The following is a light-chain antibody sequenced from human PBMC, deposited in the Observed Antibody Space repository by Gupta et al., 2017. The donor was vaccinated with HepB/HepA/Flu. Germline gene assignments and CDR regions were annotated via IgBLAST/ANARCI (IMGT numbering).Light chain of an antibody. V-gene: IGLV2-14*03. J-gene: IGLJ1*01. CDR3: SSYSKNTIYV. Sequence: QSALTQPASVSGSPGQSITIYCTGSSSDVGGYNWVSWYQQHPGKAPKVLIYDVSDRPSGVSDRFSGSRSGNTASLDISGLQAEDEADYYCSSYSKNTIYVFGTGTKVTVL. CDR2: DVS. CDR1: SSDVGGYNW.